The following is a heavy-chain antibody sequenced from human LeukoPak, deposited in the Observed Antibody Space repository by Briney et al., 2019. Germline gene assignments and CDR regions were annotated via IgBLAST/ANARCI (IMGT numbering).Heavy chain of an antibody. CDR1: GGSISSGGYY. J-gene: IGHJ4*02. V-gene: IGHV4-31*03. CDR2: IYYSGST. D-gene: IGHD3-3*01. Sequence: SETLSLTCTVSGGSISSGGYYWSWIRQHPGKGPEWIGYIYYSGSTYYNPSLKSRVTISVDTSKNQFSLKLSSVTAADTAVYYCAREVYDFWSGYQGRYFDYWGQGTLVTVSS. CDR3: AREVYDFWSGYQGRYFDY.